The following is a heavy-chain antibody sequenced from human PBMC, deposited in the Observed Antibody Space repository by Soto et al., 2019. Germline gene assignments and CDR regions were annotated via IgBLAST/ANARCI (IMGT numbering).Heavy chain of an antibody. J-gene: IGHJ6*02. CDR1: GFTFSSYG. V-gene: IGHV3-30*18. D-gene: IGHD3-10*01. Sequence: VQLVESGGGVVQPGRSLRLSCAASGFTFSSYGMHWVRQAPGKGLEWVAVISYDGSNKYYADSVKGRFTISRDNSKNTLYLQMNSLRAEDTAVYYCAKDGPGAWDYGSGPGGMDVWGQGTTVTVSS. CDR3: AKDGPGAWDYGSGPGGMDV. CDR2: ISYDGSNK.